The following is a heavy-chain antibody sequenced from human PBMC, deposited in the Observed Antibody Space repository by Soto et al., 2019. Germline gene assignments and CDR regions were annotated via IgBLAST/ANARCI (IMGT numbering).Heavy chain of an antibody. D-gene: IGHD2-21*02. CDR2: IDSDSSAA. CDR1: GFTFRTFR. CDR3: ARQLYTVVTQHDY. V-gene: IGHV3-48*02. J-gene: IGHJ4*02. Sequence: EVQLVESGGGLVQPGGSLRLSCAASGFTFRTFRMNWIRQTPEKGLEWIAHIDSDSSAAYYADSVKGRFIISRDNAKNSLYLEMNSLRDEDTAMYYCARQLYTVVTQHDYWGQGTLVTVSS.